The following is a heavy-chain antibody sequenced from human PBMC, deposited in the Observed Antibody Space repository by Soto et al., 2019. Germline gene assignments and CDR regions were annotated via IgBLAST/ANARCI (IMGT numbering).Heavy chain of an antibody. CDR2: INPNSGGT. J-gene: IGHJ5*02. CDR1: GYTFTGYY. CDR3: AVNYYDGSGYPDWFDT. Sequence: ASVKVSCKASGYTFTGYYMHWVRQAPGQGLEWMGWINPNSGGTDYAQKFQGRVTMTRDTSISTAYMELRSLRSDDTAVYYCAVNYYDGSGYPDWFDTWGQGTLVTVSS. V-gene: IGHV1-2*02. D-gene: IGHD3-22*01.